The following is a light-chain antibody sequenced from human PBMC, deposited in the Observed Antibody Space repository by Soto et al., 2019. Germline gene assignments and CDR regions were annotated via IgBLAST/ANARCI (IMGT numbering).Light chain of an antibody. CDR3: QQYYSYPRT. CDR1: QSVSSW. CDR2: AAS. V-gene: IGKV1-5*01. Sequence: IQMTQSASTLSASVGDRFSITCRASQSVSSWLAWYQQKPGKAPKLLIYAASTLQSGVPSRFSGSGSGTDFTLTISCLQSEDFATYYCQQYYSYPRTFGQGTKVDI. J-gene: IGKJ1*01.